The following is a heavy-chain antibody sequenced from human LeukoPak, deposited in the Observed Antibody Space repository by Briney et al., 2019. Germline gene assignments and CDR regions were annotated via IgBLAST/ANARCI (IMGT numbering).Heavy chain of an antibody. Sequence: GGSLRLSCAASGFTLNYYAMTWVRQAPGKGLEWVAFIRYDGSNKYYADSVKGRFTISRDNSKNTLYLQMNSLRAEDTAVYYCAKAVTDFWSGFFPRGYFDYWGQGTLVTVSS. D-gene: IGHD3-3*01. CDR1: GFTLNYYA. CDR3: AKAVTDFWSGFFPRGYFDY. V-gene: IGHV3-30*02. J-gene: IGHJ4*02. CDR2: IRYDGSNK.